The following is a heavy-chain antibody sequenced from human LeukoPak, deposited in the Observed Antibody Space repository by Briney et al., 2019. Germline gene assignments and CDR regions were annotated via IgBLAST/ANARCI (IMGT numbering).Heavy chain of an antibody. CDR2: IYTGGTT. CDR3: ARVRSGWLQPLSNSLYEFDY. J-gene: IGHJ4*02. Sequence: PGGSLRLSCAASGFTVSSNYMSWVRQTPGKGLEWVSLIYTGGTTYYADSVKGRFTISRDNSENTLYIQMKSLTTEDTAVYYCARVRSGWLQPLSNSLYEFDYWGQGTLVTVSS. CDR1: GFTVSSNY. V-gene: IGHV3-66*02. D-gene: IGHD5-24*01.